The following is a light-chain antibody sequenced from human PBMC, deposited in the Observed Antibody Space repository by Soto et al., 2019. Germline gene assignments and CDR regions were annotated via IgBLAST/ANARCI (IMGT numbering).Light chain of an antibody. CDR1: SSDLGSYNL. CDR2: EVN. J-gene: IGLJ3*02. V-gene: IGLV2-23*02. Sequence: QSALTQPASVSGSPGQSLTISCTGTSSDLGSYNLVSWYQQHPGKAPKLMIYEVNKRPSGVSNRFSASKSGNTASLTISGLQAEDEADYYCCSDAGSSTSWVFGGGTQLTVL. CDR3: CSDAGSSTSWV.